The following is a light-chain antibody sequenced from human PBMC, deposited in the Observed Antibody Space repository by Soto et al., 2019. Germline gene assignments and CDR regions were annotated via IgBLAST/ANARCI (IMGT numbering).Light chain of an antibody. CDR2: EVS. CDR3: SSYAGSNNYV. CDR1: SSDVGGYNY. J-gene: IGLJ1*01. V-gene: IGLV2-8*01. Sequence: QSVLTQPPSASGSPGQSVTISCTGTSSDVGGYNYVSWYQQHPGKAPKLMIYEVSKRPSGVPDRLSGSKSGNTASLTVSGLQAEDEAGYYCSSYAGSNNYVFGTGTKLTVL.